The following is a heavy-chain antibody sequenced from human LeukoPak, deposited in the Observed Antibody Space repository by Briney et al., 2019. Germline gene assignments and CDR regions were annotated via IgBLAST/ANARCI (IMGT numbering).Heavy chain of an antibody. CDR2: VSASGGST. D-gene: IGHD2-2*01. V-gene: IGHV3-23*01. Sequence: GGSLTLSRAASGFTFSSYAMSWVRQAPGEGLECVSAVSASGGSTYYADSVTGRFTISRDNSKNTLHLQMNSLRAEETVGYHCAKEPREYCSSSSCPNWLDPWGQGTLVTVSS. CDR3: AKEPREYCSSSSCPNWLDP. J-gene: IGHJ5*02. CDR1: GFTFSSYA.